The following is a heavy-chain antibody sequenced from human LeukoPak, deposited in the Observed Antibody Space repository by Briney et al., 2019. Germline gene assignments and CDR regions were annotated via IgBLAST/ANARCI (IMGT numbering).Heavy chain of an antibody. D-gene: IGHD6-6*01. CDR2: IHSGGST. CDR3: AKGRLEVAARPQVFDY. V-gene: IGHV3-53*01. Sequence: PGGSLRLSCAASHYIVSSNYMSWVRQAPGKGLEWVSVIHSGGSTSYADSVKGRFTISRDNSKNTLYLQMNSLRAEDTAVYYCAKGRLEVAARPQVFDYWGQGTLVTVSS. CDR1: HYIVSSNY. J-gene: IGHJ4*02.